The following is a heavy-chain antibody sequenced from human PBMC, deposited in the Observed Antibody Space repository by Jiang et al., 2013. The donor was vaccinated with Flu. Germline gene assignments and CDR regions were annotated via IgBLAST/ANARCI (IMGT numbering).Heavy chain of an antibody. D-gene: IGHD7-27*01. CDR3: ARDNWGLLFYYGMDV. Sequence: TCTVSGGSISSYYWSWIRQPPGKGLEWIAYINYSGNTNSNPSLKSRVTMSVDTSKNQFSLKLSSVTAADTAVYYCARDNWGLLFYYGMDVWGQGTTVTVSS. CDR2: INYSGNT. J-gene: IGHJ6*02. CDR1: GGSISSYY. V-gene: IGHV4-59*12.